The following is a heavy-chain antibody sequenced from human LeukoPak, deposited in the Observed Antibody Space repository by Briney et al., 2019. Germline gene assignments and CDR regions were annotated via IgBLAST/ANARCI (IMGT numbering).Heavy chain of an antibody. Sequence: GASVKVSCKASGYTFTGYYMHWVRQAPGQGLEWMGWINPNSGGTNYAQKFQGRVTITRDTSISTAYMELSRLRSDDTAVYYCARAPHPFGVVIIGGFDYWGQGTLVTVSS. J-gene: IGHJ4*02. CDR1: GYTFTGYY. CDR2: INPNSGGT. D-gene: IGHD3-3*01. CDR3: ARAPHPFGVVIIGGFDY. V-gene: IGHV1-2*02.